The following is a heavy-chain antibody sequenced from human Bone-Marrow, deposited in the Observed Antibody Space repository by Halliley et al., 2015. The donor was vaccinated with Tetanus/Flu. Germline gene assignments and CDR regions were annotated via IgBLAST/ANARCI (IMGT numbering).Heavy chain of an antibody. V-gene: IGHV4-30-2*01. CDR1: GGSISGDYS. J-gene: IGHJ3*01. Sequence: TLSLTCNISGGSISGDYSWSWIRQPPGKGLEWIWYIYHTGNSYYNPSLTSRLTISIDRSKNQISLKLTSVTAADTAVYYCARGTLLDAFDVWGPGTRVTVSS. CDR2: IYHTGNS. CDR3: ARGTLLDAFDV.